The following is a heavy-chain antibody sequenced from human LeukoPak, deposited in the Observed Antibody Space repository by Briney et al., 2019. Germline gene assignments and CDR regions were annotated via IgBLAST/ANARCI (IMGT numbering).Heavy chain of an antibody. CDR2: IKQDGSTK. D-gene: IGHD6-13*01. CDR1: GFTFSNYW. Sequence: GGSLRLSCAASGFTFSNYWMTWVRQAPGKGLEWVANIKQDGSTKDYVDSVKGRFTISRDNAKNSLYLQMNSLRVEDTAVYYCAKIVYSSSCLDYWGQGTLVSVCS. V-gene: IGHV3-7*05. CDR3: AKIVYSSSCLDY. J-gene: IGHJ4*02.